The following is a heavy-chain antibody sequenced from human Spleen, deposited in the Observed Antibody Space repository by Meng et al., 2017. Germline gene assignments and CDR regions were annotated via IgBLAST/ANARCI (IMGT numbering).Heavy chain of an antibody. CDR3: ASTAEAAGIVGLVMDI. Sequence: ASVKVSCKASGYTFTSYYINCVRQATGQGLEWMGWMNPISGNTGYAQKFQGRVTMTRNTSISTAYMELISLRSEDTAVYYCASTAEAAGIVGLVMDIWGQGTTVTVSS. V-gene: IGHV1-8*01. J-gene: IGHJ6*02. CDR2: MNPISGNT. CDR1: GYTFTSYY. D-gene: IGHD6-13*01.